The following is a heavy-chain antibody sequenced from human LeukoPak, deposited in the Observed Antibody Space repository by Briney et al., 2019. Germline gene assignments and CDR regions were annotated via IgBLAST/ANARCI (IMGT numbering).Heavy chain of an antibody. CDR1: GFTFSIYW. CDR2: INSDGNTT. Sequence: GGSLRLSCAASGFTFSIYWMHWVRQGPGKGLVWVSHINSDGNTTNYADSVKGRFTISRDNSKNTLYLQMNSLRAEDTAVYYCAKEYNWNDVGAFDIWGQGTMVTVSS. CDR3: AKEYNWNDVGAFDI. J-gene: IGHJ3*02. D-gene: IGHD1-20*01. V-gene: IGHV3-74*01.